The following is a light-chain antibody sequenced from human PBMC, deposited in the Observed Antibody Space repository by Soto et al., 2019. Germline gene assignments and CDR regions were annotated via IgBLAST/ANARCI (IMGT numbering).Light chain of an antibody. CDR3: QQYGSSPST. V-gene: IGKV3-20*01. CDR2: GAS. Sequence: EIVLTQSPGTLSLSPGERATLSCRASQSVSSSYLAWYQQKPGQAPRLLIYGASSRATGIPDRFSSSRSGTDFTLTIIRLEPEDFAVYYCQQYGSSPSTFGQGTKVDIK. CDR1: QSVSSSY. J-gene: IGKJ1*01.